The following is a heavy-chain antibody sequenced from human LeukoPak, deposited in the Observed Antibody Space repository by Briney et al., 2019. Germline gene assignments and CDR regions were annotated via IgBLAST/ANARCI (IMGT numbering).Heavy chain of an antibody. V-gene: IGHV1-3*01. Sequence: GASVKVSCKASGYTFTSYAMHWVRQAPGQRLEWMGWINAGNGNTKYSQKFQGRVTITRDTSASTAYMELSSLRSEDTAVYYCVRCYYDSSGYYTPDPWGQGTLVTVSS. CDR1: GYTFTSYA. J-gene: IGHJ5*02. D-gene: IGHD3-22*01. CDR3: VRCYYDSSGYYTPDP. CDR2: INAGNGNT.